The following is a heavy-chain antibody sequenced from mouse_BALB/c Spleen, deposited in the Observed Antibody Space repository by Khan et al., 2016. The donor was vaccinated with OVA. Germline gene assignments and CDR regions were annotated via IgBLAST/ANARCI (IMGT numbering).Heavy chain of an antibody. CDR3: ARNRDGGSYWYFDV. CDR1: GFSLSRYS. V-gene: IGHV2-6-4*01. Sequence: QVQLKESGPGLMAPSQSLSITCTVSGFSLSRYSVYWVRQPPGKGLEWLGMIWSGGSTDYNSALKSRLSISKDNSKSQVFLKMNSLQSDDTAMYYCARNRDGGSYWYFDVWGAGTTVTVSS. CDR2: IWSGGST. D-gene: IGHD3-3*01. J-gene: IGHJ1*01.